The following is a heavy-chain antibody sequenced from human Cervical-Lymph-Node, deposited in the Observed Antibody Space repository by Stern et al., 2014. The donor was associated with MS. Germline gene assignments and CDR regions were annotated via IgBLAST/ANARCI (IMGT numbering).Heavy chain of an antibody. V-gene: IGHV1-69*01. Sequence: QMQLVQSGAAVKKPGSSVKVSCKASGGTFSSYAISWVRQAPGQGLEWMGGIIPIFGTANDAQKFQGRVTITADESTSTAYMELSSLRSEDTAVYYCAGKIGDTVDPVMDVWGQGTTVTVSS. CDR3: AGKIGDTVDPVMDV. CDR2: IIPIFGTA. D-gene: IGHD4-23*01. J-gene: IGHJ6*02. CDR1: GGTFSSYA.